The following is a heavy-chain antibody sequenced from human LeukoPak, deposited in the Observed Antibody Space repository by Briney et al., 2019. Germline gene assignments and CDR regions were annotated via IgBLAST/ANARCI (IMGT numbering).Heavy chain of an antibody. CDR1: GFTFSDYY. CDR2: ISGSGGST. Sequence: PGGSLRLSCAASGFTFSDYYMSWIRQAPGKGLEWVSAISGSGGSTYYADSVKGRFTISRDNSKNTLYLQMNSLRAEDTAVYYCAKGKNSGSYSIFDYWGQGTLVTVSS. V-gene: IGHV3-23*01. D-gene: IGHD1-26*01. CDR3: AKGKNSGSYSIFDY. J-gene: IGHJ4*02.